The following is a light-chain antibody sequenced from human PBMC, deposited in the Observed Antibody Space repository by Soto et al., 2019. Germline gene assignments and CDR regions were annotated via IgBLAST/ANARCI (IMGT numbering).Light chain of an antibody. J-gene: IGKJ1*01. CDR3: QQRSNWPRT. CDR2: EVS. Sequence: IVLIQSLATLSWSPGKRATRSCRASQNSSNYLIWYQQKPGQAPTLLSEEVSNRATGIPARVSGSGAGTDFTLTISSVEPEDFAVYYCQQRSNWPRTFGQGTKVDIK. CDR1: QNSSNY. V-gene: IGKV3-11*01.